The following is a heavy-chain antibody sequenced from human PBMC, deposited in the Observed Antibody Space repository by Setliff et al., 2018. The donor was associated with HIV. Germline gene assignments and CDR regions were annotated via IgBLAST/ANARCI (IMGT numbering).Heavy chain of an antibody. CDR2: IYPGDSDT. D-gene: IGHD3-22*01. CDR1: GYSFTSYW. CDR3: ASSYYYDSSGYPWAFDI. J-gene: IGHJ3*02. Sequence: GASLKLSCKGSGYSFTSYWIGWVRQMPGKGLEWMGIIYPGDSDTRYSPSFQGQVTISADKSISTAYLQWSSLKASDTAMYYCASSYYYDSSGYPWAFDIWGQVTMVTVSS. V-gene: IGHV5-51*01.